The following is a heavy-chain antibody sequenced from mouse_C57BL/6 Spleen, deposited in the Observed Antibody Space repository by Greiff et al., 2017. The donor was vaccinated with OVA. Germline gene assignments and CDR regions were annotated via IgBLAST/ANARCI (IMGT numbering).Heavy chain of an antibody. J-gene: IGHJ4*01. CDR2: INPNYGTT. V-gene: IGHV1-39*01. CDR1: GYSFTDYN. Sequence: EVQLQQSGPELVKPGASVKISCKASGYSFTDYNMHWVKQSHGQSLELIGVINPNYGTTSYNQKFKGKATLTVDQSSSTAYMQLNSLTSEDSAVYYCARITTVEGAMDYWGQGTSVTVSS. D-gene: IGHD1-1*01. CDR3: ARITTVEGAMDY.